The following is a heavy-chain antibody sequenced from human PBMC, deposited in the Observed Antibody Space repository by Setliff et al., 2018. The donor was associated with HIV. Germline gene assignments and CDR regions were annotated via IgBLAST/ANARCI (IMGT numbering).Heavy chain of an antibody. CDR2: IYHTGSS. CDR1: GGSFSDYY. V-gene: IGHV4-34*01. CDR3: ARAAAGNTGPFDL. Sequence: SETLSLTCAVYGGSFSDYYWSWIRQPPGKGLEWIGEIYHTGSSYYNPSLKSRVTISVDTSKNQFSLKLTSVTASDTAVYYCARAAAGNTGPFDLWGQGSPVTVSS. J-gene: IGHJ4*02. D-gene: IGHD4-17*01.